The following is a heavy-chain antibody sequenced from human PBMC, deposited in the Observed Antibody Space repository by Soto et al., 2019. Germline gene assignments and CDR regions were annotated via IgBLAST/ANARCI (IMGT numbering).Heavy chain of an antibody. CDR2: IYYSGST. D-gene: IGHD6-19*01. J-gene: IGHJ4*02. Sequence: QVQLQESGPGLVKPSESLSLTCAVSGGSISSYYWSWIRQPPGKGLEWIGYIYYSGSTNYNPSLKSRVTISVDTSKNQFSLKLTSETAADTAVYYCARSRYTSGWWTPPFDYWGQGTLVTVSS. V-gene: IGHV4-59*01. CDR3: ARSRYTSGWWTPPFDY. CDR1: GGSISSYY.